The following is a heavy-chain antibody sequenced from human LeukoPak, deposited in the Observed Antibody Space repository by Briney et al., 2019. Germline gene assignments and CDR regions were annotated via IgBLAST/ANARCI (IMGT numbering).Heavy chain of an antibody. J-gene: IGHJ5*02. V-gene: IGHV1-18*01. Sequence: ASVKVSCKASGYTFTSYGISWVRQAPGQGLEWMGWISAYNGNTNYAQKLQGRVTMTTDTSTSTAYMELRSLRSDDTAVYYCARKLGGGSYGDWECDPWGQGTLVTVSS. CDR1: GYTFTSYG. CDR2: ISAYNGNT. D-gene: IGHD4-17*01. CDR3: ARKLGGGSYGDWECDP.